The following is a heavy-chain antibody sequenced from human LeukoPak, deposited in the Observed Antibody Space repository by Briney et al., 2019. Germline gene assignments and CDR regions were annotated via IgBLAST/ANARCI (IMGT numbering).Heavy chain of an antibody. J-gene: IGHJ4*02. D-gene: IGHD1-26*01. CDR2: ISYDGSNK. Sequence: GGSLRLSCAASGFTFSSYGMHWVRQAPGKGLEWVAVISYDGSNKYYADPVKGRFTISRDNSKNTLYLQMNSLRAEDTAVYYCAKEQGSEVGATSFDYWGQGTLVTVSS. V-gene: IGHV3-30*18. CDR3: AKEQGSEVGATSFDY. CDR1: GFTFSSYG.